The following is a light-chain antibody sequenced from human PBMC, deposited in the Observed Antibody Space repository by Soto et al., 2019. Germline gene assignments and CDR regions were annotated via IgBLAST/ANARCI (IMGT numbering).Light chain of an antibody. V-gene: IGKV1-6*01. CDR1: QGIRSA. J-gene: IGKJ1*01. CDR3: LLDYSYFWA. Sequence: AIQVTQSPSSLSASVGDSVTITCRTSQGIRSALGWYQQKPGKVPKLLIYVASTLRSGVPSRFSGSGSGRDFTLTISSLQPEDFATYYCLLDYSYFWAFGQGTKVEVK. CDR2: VAS.